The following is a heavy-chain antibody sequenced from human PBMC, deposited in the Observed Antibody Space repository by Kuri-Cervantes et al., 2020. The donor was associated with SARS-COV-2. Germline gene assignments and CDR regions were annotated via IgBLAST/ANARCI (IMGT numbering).Heavy chain of an antibody. CDR3: ARADFWSGLFDS. V-gene: IGHV3-11*04. D-gene: IGHD3-3*01. J-gene: IGHJ4*02. CDR2: ITGSGSAM. CDR1: GFTFTDYY. Sequence: GEPLKISCAASGFTFTDYYMSWIRLTPGKGLEWVSYITGSGSAMYYAESVKGRFTISRDNAKNPLYLQMNSLRAEDTAVYYCARADFWSGLFDSWGQGTRVTVSS.